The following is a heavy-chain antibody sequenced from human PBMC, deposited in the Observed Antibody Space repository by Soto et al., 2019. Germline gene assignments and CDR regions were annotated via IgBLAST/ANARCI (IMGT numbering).Heavy chain of an antibody. CDR1: GGTFSSNG. D-gene: IGHD3-10*01. CDR3: ARAMVRGVIMPTMYWFDP. CDR2: IIPIFGTA. Sequence: SVKVSCKASGGTFSSNGISWVRQAPGQGLEWMGGIIPIFGTANYAQKFQGRVTITADESTSTAYMELSSLRSEDTAVYYCARAMVRGVIMPTMYWFDPWGQGTLVTVSS. V-gene: IGHV1-69*13. J-gene: IGHJ5*02.